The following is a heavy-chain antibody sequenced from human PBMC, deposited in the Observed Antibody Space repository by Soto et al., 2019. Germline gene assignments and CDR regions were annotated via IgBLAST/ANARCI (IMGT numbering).Heavy chain of an antibody. J-gene: IGHJ6*02. D-gene: IGHD3-16*01. V-gene: IGHV3-30-3*01. CDR2: ISYDGSNK. CDR1: GFTFSSYA. CDR3: ARDKMRYDYYYGMDV. Sequence: GGSLRLSCAASGFTFSSYAMHWVRQAPGKGLEWVAVISYDGSNKYYADSVKGRFTISRDNSKNTLYLQMNSLRAEDTAVYYCARDKMRYDYYYGMDVWGQGTTVTVSS.